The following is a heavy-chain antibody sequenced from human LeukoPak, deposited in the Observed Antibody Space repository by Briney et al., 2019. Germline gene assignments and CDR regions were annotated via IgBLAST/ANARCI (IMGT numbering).Heavy chain of an antibody. CDR3: ARRRGNWFDP. J-gene: IGHJ5*02. V-gene: IGHV3-48*04. CDR1: GFTFSSYG. Sequence: GGSLRLSCAASGFTFSSYGMHWVRQAPGKGLEWVSYISSSGSTIYYTDSVKGRFTISRDNAKNSLYLQMNSLTVEDTAVYYCARRRGNWFDPWGQGILVTVSS. CDR2: ISSSGSTI. D-gene: IGHD3-10*01.